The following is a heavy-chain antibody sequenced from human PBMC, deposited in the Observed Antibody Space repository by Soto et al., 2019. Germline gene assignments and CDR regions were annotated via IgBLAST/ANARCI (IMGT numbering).Heavy chain of an antibody. CDR1: GFTFSTYS. Sequence: EVQLVESGGGLVQPGGSPRLSCAASGFTFSTYSINWVRQAPGKGLEWISYISDNSSVIYYADAVKGRFTISRDNAKNSLYLQMNSLRDEDTAVYYCARDRDAYCSKGICSGPYFDYWGQGTLVTVSS. CDR3: ARDRDAYCSKGICSGPYFDY. D-gene: IGHD2-8*01. V-gene: IGHV3-48*02. J-gene: IGHJ4*02. CDR2: ISDNSSVI.